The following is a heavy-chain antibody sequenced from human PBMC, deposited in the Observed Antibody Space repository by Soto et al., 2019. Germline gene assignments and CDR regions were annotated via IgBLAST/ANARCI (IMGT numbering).Heavy chain of an antibody. CDR3: ASETSSGTSDY. D-gene: IGHD1-26*01. CDR1: EFTFSSYW. V-gene: IGHV3-7*03. J-gene: IGHJ4*02. CDR2: IKQDGSER. Sequence: HPGGSLRLSCAASEFTFSSYWMSWVRQAPGKGLEWVANIKQDGSERYYVDSVKGRFTISRDNAKNSLFLQMNSLRADDTAVYYCASETSSGTSDYWRQGTLVTVSS.